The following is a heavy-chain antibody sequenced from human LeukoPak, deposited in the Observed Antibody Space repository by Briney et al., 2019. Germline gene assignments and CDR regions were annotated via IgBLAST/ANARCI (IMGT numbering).Heavy chain of an antibody. CDR2: ISAYNGKT. CDR3: ARGYNWNDAVDAFEI. Sequence: ASVKVSCKASGYTFTSYGISWVRQAPGQGFEWMGWISAYNGKTNYAQKLQGRVTMTTDTSTSTAYMDLRSLRSDDTAVYYCARGYNWNDAVDAFEIWGQGTMVTVSS. CDR1: GYTFTSYG. J-gene: IGHJ3*02. D-gene: IGHD1-1*01. V-gene: IGHV1-18*04.